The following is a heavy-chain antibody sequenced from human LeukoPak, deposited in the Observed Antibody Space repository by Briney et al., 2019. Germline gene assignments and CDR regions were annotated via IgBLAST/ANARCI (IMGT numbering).Heavy chain of an antibody. V-gene: IGHV1-18*04. CDR1: GYTFTGYY. Sequence: ASVKVSCKASGYTFTGYYMHWVRQAPGQGLEWMGWISAYNGNTNYAQKLQGRVTMTTDTSTSTAYMELRSLRSDDTAVYYCARDSRGGWFDPWGQGTLVTVSS. CDR3: ARDSRGGWFDP. CDR2: ISAYNGNT. D-gene: IGHD3-16*01. J-gene: IGHJ5*02.